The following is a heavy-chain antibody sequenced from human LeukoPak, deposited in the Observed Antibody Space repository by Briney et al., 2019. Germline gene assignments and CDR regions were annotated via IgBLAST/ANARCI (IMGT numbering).Heavy chain of an antibody. D-gene: IGHD3-22*01. CDR3: ARVSENSMIVVVHETSFDY. J-gene: IGHJ4*02. Sequence: ASVKVSCKASGGTFSSYAISWVRQAPGQGLEWMGWISAYNGNTNYAQKLQGRVTMTTDTSTSTAYMELRSLRSDDTAVYYCARVSENSMIVVVHETSFDYWGQGTLVTVSS. CDR1: GGTFSSYA. CDR2: ISAYNGNT. V-gene: IGHV1-18*01.